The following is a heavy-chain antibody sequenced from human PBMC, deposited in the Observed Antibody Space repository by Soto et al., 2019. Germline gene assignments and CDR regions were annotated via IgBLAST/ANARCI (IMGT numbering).Heavy chain of an antibody. Sequence: PGGSLRLSCAASGFTFSDFTMNWVRQAPGKGLEWVSSISSSSDDIYHADSVKGRFTISRDNAKNSVFLQMNSLRAEDTAVYYCARDGFNFDYWGQGTLVTVSS. CDR1: GFTFSDFT. J-gene: IGHJ4*02. D-gene: IGHD2-2*03. CDR3: ARDGFNFDY. V-gene: IGHV3-21*01. CDR2: ISSSSDDI.